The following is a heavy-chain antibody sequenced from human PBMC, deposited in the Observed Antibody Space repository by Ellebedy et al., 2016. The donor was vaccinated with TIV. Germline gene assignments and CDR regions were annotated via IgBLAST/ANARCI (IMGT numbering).Heavy chain of an antibody. CDR2: ISSDGKRQ. V-gene: IGHV3-30*04. J-gene: IGHJ4*02. Sequence: PGGSLRLSCAASGFSFSNSVIHWVRQAPGKGLEWLAVISSDGKRQYYLDSVKGRLTISRDNSRNTQHLQMSSLRPDDTAVYYCAKETEVRGPLHYWGQGTLVTVSS. CDR1: GFSFSNSV. CDR3: AKETEVRGPLHY. D-gene: IGHD3-10*01.